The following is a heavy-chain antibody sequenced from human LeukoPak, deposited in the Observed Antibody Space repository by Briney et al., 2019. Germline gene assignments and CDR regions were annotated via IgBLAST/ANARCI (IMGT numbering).Heavy chain of an antibody. J-gene: IGHJ4*02. Sequence: PGGSLRLSCAASGFTFSSYGMHWVRQAPGKGLEWVAVIWYDGSNKYYADFVKGRFTISRDNSKNTLYLQMNSLRAEDTAVYYCARDWYSSSPLDYWGQGTLVTVSS. CDR3: ARDWYSSSPLDY. D-gene: IGHD6-13*01. CDR1: GFTFSSYG. V-gene: IGHV3-33*01. CDR2: IWYDGSNK.